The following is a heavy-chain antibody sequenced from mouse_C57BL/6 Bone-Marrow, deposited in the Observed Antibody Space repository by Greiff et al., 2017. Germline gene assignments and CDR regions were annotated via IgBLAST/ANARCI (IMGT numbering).Heavy chain of an antibody. CDR3: ARLRWERGY. V-gene: IGHV14-3*01. CDR1: GFTIKNTY. CDR2: IDPGNGNT. D-gene: IGHD2-3*01. Sequence: VQLQQSVAELVRPGASVKLSCTASGFTIKNTYMPWVKQRPEQGLEWIGRIDPGNGNTKYAPKFQGKATITADTTSNTAYLQLSSLTTEDTAIYYCARLRWERGYWGQGTMLTVSA. J-gene: IGHJ3*01.